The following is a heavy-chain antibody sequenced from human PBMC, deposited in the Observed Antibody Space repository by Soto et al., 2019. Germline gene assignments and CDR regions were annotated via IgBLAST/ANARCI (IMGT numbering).Heavy chain of an antibody. Sequence: AVKVSCQASGITFSSYVISWGRQAPGQGPEGMGGIIPMYGTVNYAQKFQDRVTIIADSSTSTAYMELSSLRSEDTAVYYSARDWGGASGGSCGSDWFDPWGQGTLVTVSS. CDR2: IIPMYGTV. CDR1: GITFSSYV. V-gene: IGHV1-69*01. D-gene: IGHD2-15*01. J-gene: IGHJ5*02. CDR3: ARDWGGASGGSCGSDWFDP.